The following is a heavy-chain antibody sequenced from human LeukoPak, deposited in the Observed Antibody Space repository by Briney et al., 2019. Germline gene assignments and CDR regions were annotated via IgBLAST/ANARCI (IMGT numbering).Heavy chain of an antibody. CDR2: IYPGGSET. CDR1: GYTFTNFW. D-gene: IGHD5-24*01. CDR3: ARASRDGYNQNFDH. Sequence: GESLKISCKASGYTFTNFWISWARQRPGKGLEWMGIIYPGGSETRYDPSFQGQVTISADRSTSTAYLQWSSLRASDTAMYYCARASRDGYNQNFDHWGQGTLVTVSS. V-gene: IGHV5-51*01. J-gene: IGHJ4*02.